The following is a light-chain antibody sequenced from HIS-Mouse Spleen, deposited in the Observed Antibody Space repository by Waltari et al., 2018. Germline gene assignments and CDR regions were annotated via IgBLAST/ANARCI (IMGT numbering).Light chain of an antibody. CDR2: EGS. J-gene: IGLJ3*02. Sequence: QSALTQPASVSGSPGPSITTSCTVTSSDVGSYTLLSWYQQHPGKAPKLMIYEGSKRPSGVSNRFSGSKSGNTASLTISGLQAEDEADYYCCSYAGSSTWVFGGGTKLTVL. CDR3: CSYAGSSTWV. CDR1: SSDVGSYTL. V-gene: IGLV2-23*01.